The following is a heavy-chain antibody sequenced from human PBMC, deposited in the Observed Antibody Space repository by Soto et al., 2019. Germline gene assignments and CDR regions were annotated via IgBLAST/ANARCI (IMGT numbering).Heavy chain of an antibody. Sequence: QVQLVESGGGVVQPGRSLRLSCAASGFTFSSYVMHWVRQAPGKGLEWVAVIWYDGSNKYYADSVKGRFTISRDNSKNTLYLQMNGLRAEDTAVYYCAGDDSSGWSDDAFDIWGQGTMVTVSS. D-gene: IGHD6-13*01. CDR3: AGDDSSGWSDDAFDI. J-gene: IGHJ3*02. CDR2: IWYDGSNK. CDR1: GFTFSSYV. V-gene: IGHV3-33*01.